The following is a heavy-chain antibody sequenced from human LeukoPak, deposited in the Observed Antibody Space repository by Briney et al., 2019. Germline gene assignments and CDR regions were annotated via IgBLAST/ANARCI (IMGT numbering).Heavy chain of an antibody. Sequence: PSETLSLTCAVYGGSFSGYYWSWIRQPPGKGLEWIGEINHSGSTNYNPSLKSRATISVDTSKKQFSLKLSSVTAADTAVYYCARGQYYYDSSAYYPFHYWGQGTLVTVSS. J-gene: IGHJ4*02. CDR1: GGSFSGYY. CDR2: INHSGST. CDR3: ARGQYYYDSSAYYPFHY. V-gene: IGHV4-34*01. D-gene: IGHD3-22*01.